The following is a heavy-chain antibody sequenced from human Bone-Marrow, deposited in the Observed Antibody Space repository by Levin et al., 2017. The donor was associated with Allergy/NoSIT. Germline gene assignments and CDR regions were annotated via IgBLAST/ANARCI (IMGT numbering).Heavy chain of an antibody. CDR2: ISYTGRAT. D-gene: IGHD4-23*01. Sequence: GSLRLSCTVSGASISSSNCYWGWIRQPPGKGLEWIGSISYTGRATFYKPSLKSRVTISLDTSKNQFSLKVNSVTAADTAMYYCVRDGGHGGDSDFWGRGTLVTVSS. CDR1: GASISSSNCY. CDR3: VRDGGHGGDSDF. V-gene: IGHV4-39*07. J-gene: IGHJ4*02.